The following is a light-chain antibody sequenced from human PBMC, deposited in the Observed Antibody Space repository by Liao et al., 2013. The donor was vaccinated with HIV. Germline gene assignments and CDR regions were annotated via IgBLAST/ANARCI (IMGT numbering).Light chain of an antibody. Sequence: SYELTQPPSVSVSPGQTANFTCYGDILGDKYASWYQQKPGQSPVLVIYQDSKRPSGIPERFSGSNSGNTATLTISGSQAMDEADYYCQAWDSSTYVFGTGTKVTVL. CDR1: ILGDKY. J-gene: IGLJ1*01. CDR3: QAWDSSTYV. V-gene: IGLV3-1*01. CDR2: QDS.